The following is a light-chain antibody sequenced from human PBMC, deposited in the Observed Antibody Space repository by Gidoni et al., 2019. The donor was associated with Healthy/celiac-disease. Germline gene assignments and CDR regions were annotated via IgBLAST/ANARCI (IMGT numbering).Light chain of an antibody. Sequence: EIVLTQSPATLSLSPGERATLSCRASQSVSSYLAWYQQKPGQALRLLIYDASNRATGIPARFSGSGSGTDFTLTISSLEPEDFAVYYCQQRSNWYTFGQXTKLEIK. CDR2: DAS. J-gene: IGKJ2*01. CDR1: QSVSSY. V-gene: IGKV3-11*01. CDR3: QQRSNWYT.